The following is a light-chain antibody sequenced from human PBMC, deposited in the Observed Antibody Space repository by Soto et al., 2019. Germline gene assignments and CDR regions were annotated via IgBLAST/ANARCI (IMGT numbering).Light chain of an antibody. J-gene: IGKJ4*01. CDR3: QQYYSFPLT. V-gene: IGKV1-5*01. CDR1: QTIISW. Sequence: DIQMTQSPSTLSGSVGDRVTITCRASQTIISWLAWYQQKPWKAPELLIYAASTLQSGVPSRFSGSGSGTDFTLTISCLQSEDFATYYCQQYYSFPLTFGGGTKVDI. CDR2: AAS.